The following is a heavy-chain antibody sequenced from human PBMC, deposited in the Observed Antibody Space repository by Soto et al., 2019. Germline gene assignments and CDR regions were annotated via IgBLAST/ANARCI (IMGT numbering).Heavy chain of an antibody. CDR1: GYTFTNYG. CDR2: INTDNGNT. Sequence: QVHLVQSGGEVKKPGASVKVSCKAAGYTFTNYGVTWVRQAPGQGLEWLGWINTDNGNTNYAQRIQGRVTLPTDTSTRTSYRELRSLTSDEPAVYYCARVSSPVDFEYWGKGTLVTVSS. CDR3: ARVSSPVDFEY. J-gene: IGHJ4*02. D-gene: IGHD6-13*01. V-gene: IGHV1-18*01.